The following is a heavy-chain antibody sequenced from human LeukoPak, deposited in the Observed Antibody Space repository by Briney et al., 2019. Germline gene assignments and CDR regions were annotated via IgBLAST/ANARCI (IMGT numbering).Heavy chain of an antibody. CDR3: ARRVNCGGDCYGDHFDY. V-gene: IGHV1-69*05. CDR1: GGTFSSYA. J-gene: IGHJ4*02. CDR2: IIPIFGTA. Sequence: SVKVSCKASGGTFSSYAISWVRQAPGQGLEWMGGIIPIFGTANYEQKFQGRVTITTDESTSTAYMELSSLRSEDTAVYYCARRVNCGGDCYGDHFDYWGQGTLVTVSS. D-gene: IGHD2-21*02.